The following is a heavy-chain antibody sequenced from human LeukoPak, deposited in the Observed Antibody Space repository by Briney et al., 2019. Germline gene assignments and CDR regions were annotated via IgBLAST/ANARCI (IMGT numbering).Heavy chain of an antibody. V-gene: IGHV3-23*01. D-gene: IGHD2-8*02. J-gene: IGHJ4*02. CDR2: ISGNGRST. CDR1: GSTFSSYA. Sequence: GGSLRLSCAASGSTFSSYAMSWVRQAPGKGLEWVSTISGNGRSTYYGDSVKGRFTISRDNSKNTLSLQMNSLRAEDTAVYYCAKEYYVLLVYALGGSFDYWGRGALLTVSS. CDR3: AKEYYVLLVYALGGSFDY.